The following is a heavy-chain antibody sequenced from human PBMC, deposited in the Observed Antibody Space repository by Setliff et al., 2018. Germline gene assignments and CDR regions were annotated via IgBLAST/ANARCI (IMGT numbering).Heavy chain of an antibody. V-gene: IGHV1-69*10. D-gene: IGHD2-21*02. CDR1: GGSFRTSS. J-gene: IGHJ3*02. Sequence: ASVKVSCKASGGSFRTSSISWVRQAPGQGLEWMGGIIPILNKPNYAQSFQGRVAITADKSTTTSYMELSGLRSEDTALYFCATDLKFTRFCFGSNCYSGAFEMWGQGTTVTVSS. CDR3: ATDLKFTRFCFGSNCYSGAFEM. CDR2: IIPILNKP.